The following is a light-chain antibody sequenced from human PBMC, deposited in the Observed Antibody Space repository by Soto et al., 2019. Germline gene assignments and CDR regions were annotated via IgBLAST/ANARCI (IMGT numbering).Light chain of an antibody. Sequence: EIVLTQSPGTLSLSPGERATLSCRASQSVSSSYLAWYQQKPGQAPRLLIYGGSSRATGIPDRFSGSGSGTDFTLTISRLEPEDCAVDYCQQYGSSPSYTFGQGTKLEIK. V-gene: IGKV3-20*01. CDR3: QQYGSSPSYT. J-gene: IGKJ2*01. CDR2: GGS. CDR1: QSVSSSY.